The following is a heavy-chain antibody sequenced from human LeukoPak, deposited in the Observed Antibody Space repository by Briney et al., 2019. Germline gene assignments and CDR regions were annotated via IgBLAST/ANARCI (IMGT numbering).Heavy chain of an antibody. CDR3: ARGDRIQLWLLYYFDY. J-gene: IGHJ4*02. D-gene: IGHD5-18*01. CDR2: INPNSGGT. Sequence: ASVKVSCKASGYTFTGYYMHWVRQAPGLGLEWVGWINPNSGGTNYAQKFQGRVTMTRDTSISTAYMELSRLRSDDTAVYYCARGDRIQLWLLYYFDYWGQGTLVTVSS. V-gene: IGHV1-2*02. CDR1: GYTFTGYY.